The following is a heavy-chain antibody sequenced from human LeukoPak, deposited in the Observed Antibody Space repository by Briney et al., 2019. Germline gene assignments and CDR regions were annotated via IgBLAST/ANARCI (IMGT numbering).Heavy chain of an antibody. CDR1: GFTFSTYG. J-gene: IGHJ4*02. CDR2: ISNTGGDT. D-gene: IGHD4-23*01. V-gene: IGHV3-23*01. CDR3: ASSDTTVVKESDY. Sequence: GGSLRLSCVASGFTFSTYGMTWIRQAPGKGLEWVSAISNTGGDTSYVDSVKGRFAISRDNSKDTLYLQMNSLRAEDTAVYYCASSDTTVVKESDYWGQGTLVTVSS.